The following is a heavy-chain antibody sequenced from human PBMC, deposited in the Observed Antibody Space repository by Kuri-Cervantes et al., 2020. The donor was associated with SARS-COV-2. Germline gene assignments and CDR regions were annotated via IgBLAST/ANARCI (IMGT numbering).Heavy chain of an antibody. CDR3: ARDLRLVFGVALPVEAFSPLNQDDAFDI. Sequence: GESLKISCAASGFTFSSYGMHWVRQAPGKGLEWAALIWYDGSKKYYADSVKGRFTISRDNSKNTLYLQMNSLRADDTAVYYCARDLRLVFGVALPVEAFSPLNQDDAFDIWGQGTMVTVSS. CDR1: GFTFSSYG. D-gene: IGHD3-3*01. J-gene: IGHJ3*02. V-gene: IGHV3-33*01. CDR2: IWYDGSKK.